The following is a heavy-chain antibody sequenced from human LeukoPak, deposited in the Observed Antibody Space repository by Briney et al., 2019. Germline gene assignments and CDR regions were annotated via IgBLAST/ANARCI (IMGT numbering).Heavy chain of an antibody. Sequence: KPSETLSLICAVYGGSFSGYYWSWIRQPPGKVLEWIGEINHSGSTNYNPSLKSRVTISVDTSKNQCSLKLSSVTAADTAVYYCARGVIAARFVYWGQGTLVTVSS. V-gene: IGHV4-34*01. D-gene: IGHD6-6*01. J-gene: IGHJ4*02. CDR1: GGSFSGYY. CDR3: ARGVIAARFVY. CDR2: INHSGST.